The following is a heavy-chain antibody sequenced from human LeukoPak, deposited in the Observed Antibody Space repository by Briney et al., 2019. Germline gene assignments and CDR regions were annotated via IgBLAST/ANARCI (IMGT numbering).Heavy chain of an antibody. J-gene: IGHJ6*02. CDR2: IYYSGST. Sequence: PSETLSLTCTVSGGSISSGGYYWSWIRQHPGKGLEWIGYIYYSGSTYYNPSLKSRVTISVDTSKNQFSLKLSSVTAADTAVYYCAREGGFQSGYGMDVWGQGTTVTVSS. D-gene: IGHD3-3*01. CDR3: AREGGFQSGYGMDV. CDR1: GGSISSGGYY. V-gene: IGHV4-31*03.